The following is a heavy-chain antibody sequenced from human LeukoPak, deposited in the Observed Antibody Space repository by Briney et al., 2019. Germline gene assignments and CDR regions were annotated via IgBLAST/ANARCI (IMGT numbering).Heavy chain of an antibody. CDR3: AKDMVATTNPPLMDV. Sequence: GGSLRLSCAASGFTFSSYWMSWVRQAPGKGLEWVANIKQDGSEKYYVDSVKGRFTISRDNAKNSLYLQMNSLRAEDTAVYYCAKDMVATTNPPLMDVWGQGTTVTVSS. CDR1: GFTFSSYW. J-gene: IGHJ6*02. CDR2: IKQDGSEK. V-gene: IGHV3-7*03. D-gene: IGHD5-12*01.